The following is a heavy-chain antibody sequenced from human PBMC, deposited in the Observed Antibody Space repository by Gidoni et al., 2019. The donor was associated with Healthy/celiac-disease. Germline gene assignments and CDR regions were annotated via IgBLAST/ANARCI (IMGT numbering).Heavy chain of an antibody. V-gene: IGHV3-30*18. CDR3: AKAESGYDYESSAFDY. CDR1: GFTFSSYG. CDR2: ISYDGSNK. D-gene: IGHD5-12*01. Sequence: QVQLVESGGGVVQPGRSLRLSCAASGFTFSSYGMHWVRQAPGKGLEWVAVISYDGSNKYYADSVKGRFTISRDNSKNTLYLQMNSLRAEDTAVYYCAKAESGYDYESSAFDYWGQGTLVTVSS. J-gene: IGHJ4*02.